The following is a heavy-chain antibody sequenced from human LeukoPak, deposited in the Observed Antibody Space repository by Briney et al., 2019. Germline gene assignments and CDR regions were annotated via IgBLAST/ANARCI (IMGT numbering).Heavy chain of an antibody. Sequence: SVKVSCKASGGTFSSYAISWVRQAPGQGLEWMGGIIPIFGTANYAQKFQGRVTITTDESTSTAYMELSSLRSEDTAVYYCASLSNPRGYSYGLPSNFDYWGQGTLDTVSS. CDR3: ASLSNPRGYSYGLPSNFDY. V-gene: IGHV1-69*05. CDR1: GGTFSSYA. J-gene: IGHJ4*02. D-gene: IGHD5-18*01. CDR2: IIPIFGTA.